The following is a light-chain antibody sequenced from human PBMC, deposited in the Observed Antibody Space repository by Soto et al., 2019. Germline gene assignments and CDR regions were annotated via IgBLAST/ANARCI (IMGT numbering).Light chain of an antibody. V-gene: IGKV1-6*01. CDR3: LQDYNYPRT. CDR2: AAS. J-gene: IGKJ1*01. CDR1: QGVRND. Sequence: AIQMTQSPSSLSASVGDRVTITCRASQGVRNDLGWYQEKPGKAPKLLIYAASTLQSGVPSRFSGSGSGTEFTLTINSLQPEDFATYYCLQDYNYPRTFGQGTKVEIK.